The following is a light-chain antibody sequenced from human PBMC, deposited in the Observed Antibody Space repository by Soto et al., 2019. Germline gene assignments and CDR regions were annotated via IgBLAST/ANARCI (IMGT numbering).Light chain of an antibody. J-gene: IGKJ2*01. CDR1: QSVSSN. Sequence: EIVLTQSPATLSLSPGERATLSCRASQSVSSNLAWYQQKPGQAPRLLIYNASNRASGIPARFSGSGSGTDFTLTISSPEPEDFAVYYCQQRGNWPPYTFGQGTKLEIK. V-gene: IGKV3-11*01. CDR3: QQRGNWPPYT. CDR2: NAS.